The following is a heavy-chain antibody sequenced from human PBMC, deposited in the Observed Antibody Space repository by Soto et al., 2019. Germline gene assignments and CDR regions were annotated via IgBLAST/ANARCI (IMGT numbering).Heavy chain of an antibody. J-gene: IGHJ4*02. V-gene: IGHV3-9*01. Sequence: GGPLRLSCAASGFIFEDYAMHWVRQAPGKGLEWVSGISWNSGNIGYAGSVKGRFTISRDNAKSSLYLQLNSLRTEDTALYYCARLSASSCKGSSPCHLDYWGQGTLVTVSS. CDR1: GFIFEDYA. D-gene: IGHD3-16*02. CDR2: ISWNSGNI. CDR3: ARLSASSCKGSSPCHLDY.